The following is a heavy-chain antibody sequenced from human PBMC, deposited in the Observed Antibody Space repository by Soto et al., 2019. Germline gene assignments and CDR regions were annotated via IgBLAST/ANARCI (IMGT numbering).Heavy chain of an antibody. CDR3: ARDGDIVVVPAPTQKGSYYYYGMDV. CDR1: GGSISSYY. J-gene: IGHJ6*02. V-gene: IGHV4-4*07. Sequence: SETLSLTCTVSGGSISSYYWSWIRQPAGKGLEWIGRIYTSGSTNHNPSLKSRVTMSVDTSKNQFSLKLSSVTAADTAVYYCARDGDIVVVPAPTQKGSYYYYGMDVWGQGTTVTVSS. CDR2: IYTSGST. D-gene: IGHD2-2*01.